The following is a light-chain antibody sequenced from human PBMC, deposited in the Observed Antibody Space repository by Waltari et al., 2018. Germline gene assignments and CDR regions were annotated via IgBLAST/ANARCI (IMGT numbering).Light chain of an antibody. CDR2: GAS. Sequence: DIVLTQSPGTLSLSPGERATLPCRASQSVSSSYLAWYQQTPGQAPRLLIYGASSRATGIPDRFSGSGSGTDFSLTISRLEPEDFAVYYCQRYGSSPLTFGGGTKVEIK. J-gene: IGKJ4*01. CDR3: QRYGSSPLT. CDR1: QSVSSSY. V-gene: IGKV3-20*01.